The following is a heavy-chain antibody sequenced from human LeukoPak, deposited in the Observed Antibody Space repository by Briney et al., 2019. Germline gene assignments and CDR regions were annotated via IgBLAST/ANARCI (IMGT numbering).Heavy chain of an antibody. D-gene: IGHD2-2*02. Sequence: PSQTLSLTCTVSGGSISSGDYYWSWIRQPPGKGLEWIGYIYYSGSTYYNPSLKSRVTISVDTSKNQFSLKLSSVTAADTAVYYCARDLPVVPAAIGAFDIWGQGTMVTDSS. J-gene: IGHJ3*02. CDR2: IYYSGST. CDR3: ARDLPVVPAAIGAFDI. CDR1: GGSISSGDYY. V-gene: IGHV4-30-4*08.